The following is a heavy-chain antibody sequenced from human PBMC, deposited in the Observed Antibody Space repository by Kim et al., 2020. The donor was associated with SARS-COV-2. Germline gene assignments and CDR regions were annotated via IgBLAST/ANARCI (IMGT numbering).Heavy chain of an antibody. D-gene: IGHD3-10*01. V-gene: IGHV1-24*01. CDR1: GYTLTELS. CDR2: FDPEDGET. Sequence: ASVKVSCKVSGYTLTELSMHWVRQAPGKGLEWMGGFDPEDGETIYAQKFQGRVTMTEDTSTDTAYMELSSLRSEDTAVYYCATQSPITMVRGGTIYYYYGMDVWGQGTTVTVSS. J-gene: IGHJ6*02. CDR3: ATQSPITMVRGGTIYYYYGMDV.